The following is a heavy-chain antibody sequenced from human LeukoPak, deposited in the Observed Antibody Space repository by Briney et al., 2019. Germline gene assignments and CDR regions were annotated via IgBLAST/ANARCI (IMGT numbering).Heavy chain of an antibody. J-gene: IGHJ5*02. CDR1: GFTFSTYA. Sequence: GGSLRLSCAASGFTFSTYAMHWVRQAPGKGLEWVAIISYDGNYKYYADSVNGRFTISRDNSKNTLYLQMNSLRAEDTAVYYCARGTVVVTASYNWFDPWGQGTLVTVSS. CDR2: ISYDGNYK. V-gene: IGHV3-30-3*01. CDR3: ARGTVVVTASYNWFDP. D-gene: IGHD2-21*02.